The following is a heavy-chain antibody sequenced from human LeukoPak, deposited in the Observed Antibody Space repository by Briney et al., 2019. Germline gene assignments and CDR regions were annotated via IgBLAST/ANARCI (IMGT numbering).Heavy chain of an antibody. CDR1: GGSFSGYY. CDR2: INHSGST. CDR3: ARVEGSDDHYFDY. J-gene: IGHJ4*02. V-gene: IGHV4-34*01. D-gene: IGHD1-1*01. Sequence: SETLSLTCAVYGGSFSGYYWSWIRQPPGKGLEWIGEINHSGSTNYNPSLKSRVTISVDTSKNQFSLKLSSVTAADTAVYYCARVEGSDDHYFDYWGQGTLVTVSS.